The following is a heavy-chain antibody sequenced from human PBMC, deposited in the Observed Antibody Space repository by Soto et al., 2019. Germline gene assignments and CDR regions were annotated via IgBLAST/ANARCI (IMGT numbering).Heavy chain of an antibody. CDR2: IRSKAYGGTT. CDR1: GFTFGDYA. CDR3: TRDYAANYDFWSGYYYYYGMDV. Sequence: LRLSCTASGFTFGDYAMSWVRQAPGKGLEWVGFIRSKAYGGTTEYAASVKGRFTISRDDSKSIAYLQMNSLKTEDTAVYYCTRDYAANYDFWSGYYYYYGMDVWGQGTTVTVSS. J-gene: IGHJ6*02. V-gene: IGHV3-49*04. D-gene: IGHD3-3*01.